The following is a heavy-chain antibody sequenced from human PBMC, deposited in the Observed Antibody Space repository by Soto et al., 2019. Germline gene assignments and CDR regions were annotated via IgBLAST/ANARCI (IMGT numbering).Heavy chain of an antibody. V-gene: IGHV4-34*01. D-gene: IGHD6-19*01. CDR1: DGSFSGYY. J-gene: IGHJ5*02. CDR2: INHSGST. CDR3: ARAITVAGTRRFDP. Sequence: QVQLQQWGAGLLKPSETLSLTCAVSDGSFSGYYWTWIRQPPGKGLEWIGEINHSGSTNYNSSLKSRVTISVDTSKNQFSLKLSSVTAADTAVYYCARAITVAGTRRFDPWGQGTLVTVSS.